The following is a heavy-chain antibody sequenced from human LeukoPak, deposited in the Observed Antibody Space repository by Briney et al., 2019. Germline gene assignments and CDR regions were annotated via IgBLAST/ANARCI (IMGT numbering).Heavy chain of an antibody. CDR1: GFTFNTYG. V-gene: IGHV3-23*01. CDR3: ARNIAVAIGLFDY. CDR2: ISGSGGAT. D-gene: IGHD6-19*01. J-gene: IGHJ4*02. Sequence: GGSLRLSCAASGFTFNTYGMSWVRQAPGKGLEWVSGISGSGGATYYADSVKGRFTISRDNAKNSLYLQMNSLRAEDTALYYCARNIAVAIGLFDYWGQGTLVTVSS.